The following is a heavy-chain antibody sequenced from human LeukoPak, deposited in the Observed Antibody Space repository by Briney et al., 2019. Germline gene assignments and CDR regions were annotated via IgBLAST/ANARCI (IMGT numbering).Heavy chain of an antibody. D-gene: IGHD3-22*01. CDR2: ISYDGSNK. J-gene: IGHJ4*02. CDR1: GFTFSSYA. CDR3: ARDLSYYYDSSGFDY. V-gene: IGHV3-30-3*01. Sequence: GGSLRLSCAASGFTFSSYAMHWVRQAPGEGLEWVAVISYDGSNKYYADSVKGRFTISRDNSKNTLYLQMNSLRAEDTAVYYCARDLSYYYDSSGFDYWGQGTLSPSPQ.